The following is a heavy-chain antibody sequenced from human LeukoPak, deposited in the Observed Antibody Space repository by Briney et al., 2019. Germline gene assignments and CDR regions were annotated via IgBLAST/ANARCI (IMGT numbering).Heavy chain of an antibody. V-gene: IGHV3-23*01. D-gene: IGHD3-10*01. Sequence: GGSLRLSCAASGFTFSSYAMSWVRQAPGKGLEWVSAISGSGGSTYYADSVKGRFTISRDNSKNTLYLQMNSLRAEDTAVYYCHIKRFGELFLAYWGQGTLVTVSS. CDR2: ISGSGGST. J-gene: IGHJ4*02. CDR1: GFTFSSYA. CDR3: HIKRFGELFLAY.